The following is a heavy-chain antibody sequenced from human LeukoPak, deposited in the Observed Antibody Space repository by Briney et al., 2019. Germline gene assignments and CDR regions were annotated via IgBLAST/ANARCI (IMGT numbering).Heavy chain of an antibody. Sequence: NPSETLSLTCTVSGGSISSGSHYWTWIRQPPGKGLEWIGEINHRGSTHYNPSLKSRVTISVDTSKKQFSLKLSSVTAADTAVYYCATYSTGFDIWGQGTVVTVSS. V-gene: IGHV4-39*07. CDR3: ATYSTGFDI. CDR1: GGSISSGSHY. D-gene: IGHD6-19*01. CDR2: INHRGST. J-gene: IGHJ3*02.